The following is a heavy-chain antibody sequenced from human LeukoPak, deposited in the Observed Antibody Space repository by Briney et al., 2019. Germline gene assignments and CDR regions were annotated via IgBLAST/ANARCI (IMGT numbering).Heavy chain of an antibody. V-gene: IGHV3-23*01. J-gene: IGHJ4*02. D-gene: IGHD4-17*01. Sequence: GGSLRLSCAASGFTFRNYAMSWVRQAPGKGLEWVSTISGSGVDTDYADSVKDRFPISRDNSRNTLYLQMNGLRAEDTAVYYCAKHQDWTVTVPDYWGQGTLVTVSS. CDR3: AKHQDWTVTVPDY. CDR1: GFTFRNYA. CDR2: ISGSGVDT.